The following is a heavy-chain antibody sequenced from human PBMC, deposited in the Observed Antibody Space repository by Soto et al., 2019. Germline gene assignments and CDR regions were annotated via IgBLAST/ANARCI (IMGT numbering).Heavy chain of an antibody. Sequence: QVQLVQSGDEVKKPGASVKVSCKASGYTFTNYGISWVRQAPGQGLEWMGWVSPYNGKTKYHQQLQDRVTMTTYTSTRPSYMELRSLRSDDTAVYFCARDGDLCTSTRCSPWPDTHVDLWGRGTLVTVSS. D-gene: IGHD2-2*01. CDR1: GYTFTNYG. CDR3: ARDGDLCTSTRCSPWPDTHVDL. J-gene: IGHJ2*01. V-gene: IGHV1-18*01. CDR2: VSPYNGKT.